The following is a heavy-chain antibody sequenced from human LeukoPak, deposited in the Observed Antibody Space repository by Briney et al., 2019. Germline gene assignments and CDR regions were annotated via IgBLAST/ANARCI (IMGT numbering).Heavy chain of an antibody. Sequence: GESLKISCKGSGYSFTSYWIGWVRQMPGKGLEWMGIIYPGDSDTRYSPSSQGQVTISADKSISTAYLQWSSLKASDTAMYYCARHEGSHYYGSGSYGWFDPWGQGTLVTVSS. D-gene: IGHD3-10*01. CDR1: GYSFTSYW. J-gene: IGHJ5*02. CDR2: IYPGDSDT. CDR3: ARHEGSHYYGSGSYGWFDP. V-gene: IGHV5-51*01.